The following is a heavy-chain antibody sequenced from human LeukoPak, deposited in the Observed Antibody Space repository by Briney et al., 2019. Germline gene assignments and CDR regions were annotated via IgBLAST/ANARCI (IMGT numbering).Heavy chain of an antibody. CDR1: GYTFTDYD. CDR2: ISSYNGNT. CDR3: ARKTHHDAFDI. V-gene: IGHV1-18*01. Sequence: ASVKVSCKTSGYTFTDYDISWVRQAPGQGLEWMGWISSYNGNTHYAQKFQGRVTMTTDTYTSTVYVELRSLRSDDTAVYFCARKTHHDAFDIWGQGTLVTVSS. J-gene: IGHJ3*02.